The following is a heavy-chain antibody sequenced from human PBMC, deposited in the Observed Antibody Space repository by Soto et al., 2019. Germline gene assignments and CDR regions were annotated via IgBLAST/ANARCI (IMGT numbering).Heavy chain of an antibody. CDR3: ARDLYDYIWGSYEVFDY. Sequence: SQTLSLTCAISGDSVSSNSAAWTWIRQSPSRGLEWLGRTYYRSKWYNDYAVSVESRITINPDTSKNQFSLQLNSVTPEDTAVYYCARDLYDYIWGSYEVFDYWGQGTLVTVSS. CDR2: TYYRSKWYN. V-gene: IGHV6-1*01. D-gene: IGHD3-16*01. CDR1: GDSVSSNSAA. J-gene: IGHJ4*02.